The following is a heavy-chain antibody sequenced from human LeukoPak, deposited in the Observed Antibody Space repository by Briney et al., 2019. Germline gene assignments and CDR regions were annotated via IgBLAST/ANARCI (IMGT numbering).Heavy chain of an antibody. J-gene: IGHJ6*03. CDR2: IKQDGSGK. D-gene: IGHD3-3*01. Sequence: GGSLRLSCAASGFTFSSYWMSWVRQAPGKGLEWVANIKQDGSGKYYVDSVKGRFTISRDNAKNSLYLQMNSLRAEDTAVYYCARDSSYYDFWSGDYYYYMDVWGKGTTVTVSS. V-gene: IGHV3-7*01. CDR3: ARDSSYYDFWSGDYYYYMDV. CDR1: GFTFSSYW.